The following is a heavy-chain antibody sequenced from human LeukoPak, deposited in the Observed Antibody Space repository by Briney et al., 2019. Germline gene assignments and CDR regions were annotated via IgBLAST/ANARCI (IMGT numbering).Heavy chain of an antibody. Sequence: GGSLRLSCAAPGFTFSSYAMSWVRQAPGKGLEWVSAISGSGGSTYYADSVKGRFTISRDNSKNTLYLQMNSLRAKDTAVYYCARGLEWFFNDYWGQGTLATVSS. V-gene: IGHV3-23*01. D-gene: IGHD3-3*01. CDR2: ISGSGGST. CDR3: ARGLEWFFNDY. J-gene: IGHJ4*02. CDR1: GFTFSSYA.